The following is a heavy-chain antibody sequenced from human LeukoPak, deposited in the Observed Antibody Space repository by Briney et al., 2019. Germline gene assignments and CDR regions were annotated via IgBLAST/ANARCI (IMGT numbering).Heavy chain of an antibody. D-gene: IGHD3-3*01. CDR3: ARGRHYDFWSDYYTQGNWFDP. V-gene: IGHV4-59*08. CDR2: IYYSGST. Sequence: SETLSLTCTVSGGSISSYYWSWIRQPPGKGLEWIGYIYYSGSTNYNPSLKSRVTISVDTSKNQFSLSLRSVTAADTAVYYCARGRHYDFWSDYYTQGNWFDPWGQGTLVIVSS. CDR1: GGSISSYY. J-gene: IGHJ5*02.